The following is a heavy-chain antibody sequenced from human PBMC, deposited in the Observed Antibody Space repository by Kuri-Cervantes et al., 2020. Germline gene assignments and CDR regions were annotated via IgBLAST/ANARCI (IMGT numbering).Heavy chain of an antibody. CDR3: ARIVGATRFFDY. D-gene: IGHD1-26*01. J-gene: IGHJ4*02. CDR1: GFTFSSYW. V-gene: IGHV3-74*01. CDR2: INSDGSST. Sequence: GGSLRLSCAASGFTFSSYWMHWVRQAPGKGLVWVSRINSDGSSTSYADSVKGRFTISRDNSKNTLYLQMNSLRAEDTAVYYCARIVGATRFFDYWGQGTLVTVSS.